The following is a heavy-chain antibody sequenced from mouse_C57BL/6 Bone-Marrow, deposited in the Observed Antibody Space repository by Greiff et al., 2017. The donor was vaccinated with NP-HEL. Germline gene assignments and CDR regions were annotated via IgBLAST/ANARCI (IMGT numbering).Heavy chain of an antibody. J-gene: IGHJ4*01. Sequence: QVQLKESGPGLVAPSQSLSITCTVSGFSLTSYGVHWVRQPPGKGLEWLVVIWSDGSTTYNSALKSRLSISKDNSKSQVFLKMNSLQTDDTAMYYCARHNPLYYGSSYAMDYWGQGTSVTVSS. CDR2: IWSDGST. D-gene: IGHD1-1*01. V-gene: IGHV2-6-1*01. CDR3: ARHNPLYYGSSYAMDY. CDR1: GFSLTSYG.